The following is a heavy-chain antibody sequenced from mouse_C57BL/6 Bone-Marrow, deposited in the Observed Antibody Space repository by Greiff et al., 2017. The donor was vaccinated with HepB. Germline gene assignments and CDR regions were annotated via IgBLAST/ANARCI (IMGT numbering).Heavy chain of an antibody. Sequence: EVKLMESGEGLVKPGGSLKLSCAASGFTFSSYAMSWVRQTPEKRLEWVAYISSGGDYIYYADTVKGRFTISRDNARNTLYLQMSSLKSEDTAMYYCTRDSNLFAYWGQGTLVTVSA. J-gene: IGHJ3*01. CDR3: TRDSNLFAY. CDR2: ISSGGDYI. V-gene: IGHV5-9-1*02. D-gene: IGHD2-5*01. CDR1: GFTFSSYA.